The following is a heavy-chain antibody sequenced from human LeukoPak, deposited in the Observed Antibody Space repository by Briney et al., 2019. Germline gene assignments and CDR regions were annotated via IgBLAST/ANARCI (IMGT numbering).Heavy chain of an antibody. CDR3: ASGIAAAGTSVGYYGMDV. CDR2: ISYDGSNK. J-gene: IGHJ6*02. Sequence: GGSLRLSCAASGFTFSSYAMHWVRQAPGKGLEWVAVISYDGSNKYYADSVKGRFTISRDNSKNTLYLQMNSLRAEDTAVYYCASGIAAAGTSVGYYGMDVWGQGTTVTVSS. D-gene: IGHD6-13*01. V-gene: IGHV3-30-3*01. CDR1: GFTFSSYA.